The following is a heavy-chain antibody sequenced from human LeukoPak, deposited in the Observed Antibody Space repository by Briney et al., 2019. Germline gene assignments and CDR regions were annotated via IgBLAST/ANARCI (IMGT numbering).Heavy chain of an antibody. CDR1: GGSIRSYY. CDR2: IDYTGST. V-gene: IGHV4-59*08. CDR3: ARQGGYTNVYPFDS. J-gene: IGHJ4*02. D-gene: IGHD5-18*01. Sequence: SETLSLTCSVSGGSIRSYYWSWIRQPPGNGLEWIGYIDYTGSTNYNPSLKSRVSISGDTSKSQLSLKLTSVTAADTAVYYCARQGGYTNVYPFDSWGPGTLVTVSS.